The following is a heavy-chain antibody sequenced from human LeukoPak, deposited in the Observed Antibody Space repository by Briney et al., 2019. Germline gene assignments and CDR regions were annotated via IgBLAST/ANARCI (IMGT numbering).Heavy chain of an antibody. Sequence: PGRSLRLSCAASGFAFNDYGMLWVRQTPGRGLEWLTLLSNDGRSAYYADSVRGRFTISRDNSKNTVYLQIYSLRVEDTGVYYSAKQGSLSVTGADHWGQGTLVTVSS. D-gene: IGHD2-8*02. CDR1: GFAFNDYG. V-gene: IGHV3-30*18. CDR3: AKQGSLSVTGADH. CDR2: LSNDGRSA. J-gene: IGHJ4*02.